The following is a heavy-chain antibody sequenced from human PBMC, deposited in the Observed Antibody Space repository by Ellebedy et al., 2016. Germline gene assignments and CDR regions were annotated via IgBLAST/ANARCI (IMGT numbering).Heavy chain of an antibody. J-gene: IGHJ4*02. Sequence: GGSLRLSCVASGFTFSSYLLSWVRQAPGKGLEWASSLGPSGGNIYYADSVKARFTTPRDNSKNTLYLQMNSLRAEDAAIYYCAKVIMYNSGPFDYWGQGTLVTVSS. CDR2: LGPSGGNI. CDR3: AKVIMYNSGPFDY. V-gene: IGHV3-23*01. D-gene: IGHD6-19*01. CDR1: GFTFSSYL.